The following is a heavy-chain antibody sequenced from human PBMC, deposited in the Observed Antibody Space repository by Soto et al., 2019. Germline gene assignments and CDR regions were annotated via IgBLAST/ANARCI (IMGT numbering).Heavy chain of an antibody. CDR1: GYSFTTYI. Sequence: QAQLVQSGAEVKKPGASVKVSCKASGYSFTTYIISWVRQTAGQGLEWMGWIAAYNGNPNYPQNLQGRVTMTLDPSPSTAYMELTSLRSDDTAVYYCARIAAESDFAMDVWGQGTTVTVSS. CDR2: IAAYNGNP. D-gene: IGHD6-25*01. J-gene: IGHJ6*02. V-gene: IGHV1-18*01. CDR3: ARIAAESDFAMDV.